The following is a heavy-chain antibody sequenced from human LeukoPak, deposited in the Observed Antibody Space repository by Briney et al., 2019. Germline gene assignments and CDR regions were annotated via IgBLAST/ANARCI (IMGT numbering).Heavy chain of an antibody. D-gene: IGHD3-22*01. Sequence: GGALLLCCAAAGFTFSSYTMKGGRPAPGKGLEWVSSISSSSSYIYYEDSVKGRFTISRYNAKNSLYLQMNSLRAEDTAVYYCARDGSGYSDPVDYWGQGTLVTVSS. V-gene: IGHV3-21*01. CDR1: GFTFSSYT. CDR2: ISSSSSYI. J-gene: IGHJ4*02. CDR3: ARDGSGYSDPVDY.